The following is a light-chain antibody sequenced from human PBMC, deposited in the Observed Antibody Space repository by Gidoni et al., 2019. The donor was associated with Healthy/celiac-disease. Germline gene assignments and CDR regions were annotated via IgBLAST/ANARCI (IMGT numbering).Light chain of an antibody. CDR1: QSVSSSY. CDR2: GAS. V-gene: IGKV3-20*01. CDR3: QQYGSSPRT. J-gene: IGKJ1*01. Sequence: EIVLTPSPGTLSLSQGERATLSCRASQSVSSSYLAWYQQKPGQAPRLLIYGASSRATGIPDRFSGSGSGTDFTLTISRLEPEDFAVYYCQQYGSSPRTCGQGTKVEIK.